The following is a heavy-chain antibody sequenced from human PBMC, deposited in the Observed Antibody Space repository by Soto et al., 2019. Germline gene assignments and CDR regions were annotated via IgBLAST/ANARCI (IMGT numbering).Heavy chain of an antibody. CDR1: GYTFTSYA. CDR2: INAGNGNT. V-gene: IGHV1-3*01. J-gene: IGHJ5*02. D-gene: IGHD6-13*01. CDR3: ARDGVSSSWYSWFDP. Sequence: ASVKVSCKASGYTFTSYAMDWVRQAPGQRLEWMGWINAGNGNTKYSQKFQGRVTITRDTSVSTAYMELSSLRSEDTAVYYCARDGVSSSWYSWFDPWGQGTLVTVSS.